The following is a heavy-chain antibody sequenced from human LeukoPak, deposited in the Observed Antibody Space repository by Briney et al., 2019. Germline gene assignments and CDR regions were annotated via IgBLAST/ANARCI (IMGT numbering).Heavy chain of an antibody. Sequence: SETLSLTCAVYGGSFSGYYWSWIRQPPGKGLEWIGEINHSGSTNYNPSLKSRATISVDTSKNQFSLKLSSVTAADTAVYYCARGNLRGYGFDYWGQGTLVTVSS. CDR2: INHSGST. CDR3: ARGNLRGYGFDY. J-gene: IGHJ4*02. D-gene: IGHD4-17*01. CDR1: GGSFSGYY. V-gene: IGHV4-34*01.